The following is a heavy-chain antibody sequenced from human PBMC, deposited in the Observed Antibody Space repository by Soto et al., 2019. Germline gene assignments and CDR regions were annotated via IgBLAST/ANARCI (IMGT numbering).Heavy chain of an antibody. V-gene: IGHV1-46*01. CDR1: GYIFTDYS. D-gene: IGHD2-8*02. CDR2: INPSDGST. J-gene: IGHJ5*02. CDR3: SRVVPRTEGSWSWWFDT. Sequence: QVHLVQSGAEVKRPGASVKISCKTFGYIFTDYSIHWVRQATGQGLEWMGKINPSDGSTKYALNFEGRNSMTSYTSTATVYMELGSMRSDDTAVFYCSRVVPRTEGSWSWWFDTWGQGTLVTASS.